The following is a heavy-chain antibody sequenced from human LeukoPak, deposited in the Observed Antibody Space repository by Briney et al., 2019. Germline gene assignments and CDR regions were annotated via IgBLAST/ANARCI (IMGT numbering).Heavy chain of an antibody. CDR1: GFTFSGYA. J-gene: IGHJ6*02. CDR2: ISGSGVST. Sequence: GGSLRLSCAASGFTFSGYAMSWVRQAPGKVLEWVSGISGSGVSTYYADSVKGRFTIARDNSKNTLYLQMNSLRAEDTAVYYCAKGGRLRYFDDRVGYYGMDVWGQGTTVTVSS. CDR3: AKGGRLRYFDDRVGYYGMDV. D-gene: IGHD3-9*01. V-gene: IGHV3-23*01.